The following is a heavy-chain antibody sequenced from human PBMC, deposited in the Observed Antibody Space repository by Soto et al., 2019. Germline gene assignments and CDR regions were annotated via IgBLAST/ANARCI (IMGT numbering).Heavy chain of an antibody. J-gene: IGHJ6*02. CDR3: ASNPSSYSSLLHPYYYYGMDV. D-gene: IGHD6-6*01. CDR2: ISSSSSYI. Sequence: GGSLRLTCAASGFTFIGYSMNWVRQAPGKGLEWVSSISSSSSYIYYAGSVKGRFTISRDNAKNSLYLQMNSLRAEDTAVYYCASNPSSYSSLLHPYYYYGMDVWGQGTTVTVSS. CDR1: GFTFIGYS. V-gene: IGHV3-21*01.